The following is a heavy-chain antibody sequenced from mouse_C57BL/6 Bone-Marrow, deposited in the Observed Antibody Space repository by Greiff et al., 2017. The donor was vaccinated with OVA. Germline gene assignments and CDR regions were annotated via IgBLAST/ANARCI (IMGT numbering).Heavy chain of an antibody. Sequence: VQLQQSGAELARPGASVKLPCKASGYTFTSYGISWVKQRTGQGLEWIGEIYPRSGNTYYNEKFKGKATLTADKSSSTAYMELRSLTSEDSAVYFCARFGYYVDYFDYWGQGTTLTVSS. CDR2: IYPRSGNT. V-gene: IGHV1-81*01. CDR3: ARFGYYVDYFDY. CDR1: GYTFTSYG. J-gene: IGHJ2*01. D-gene: IGHD2-3*01.